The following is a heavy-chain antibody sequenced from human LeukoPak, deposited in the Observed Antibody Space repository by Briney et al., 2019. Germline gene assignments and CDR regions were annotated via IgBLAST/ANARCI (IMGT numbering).Heavy chain of an antibody. CDR3: VKAGYSSSYTWFDP. CDR2: ISSNGGST. CDR1: GFTFSNYA. D-gene: IGHD6-13*01. J-gene: IGHJ5*02. V-gene: IGHV3-64D*06. Sequence: GGSLRLSCSASGFTFSNYAMHWVRQAPGKGLEHVSSISSNGGSTYYADSVKGRFTISRDNSKNTLYLQMSSLRADDTAVYYCVKAGYSSSYTWFDPWGQGTLVTVSS.